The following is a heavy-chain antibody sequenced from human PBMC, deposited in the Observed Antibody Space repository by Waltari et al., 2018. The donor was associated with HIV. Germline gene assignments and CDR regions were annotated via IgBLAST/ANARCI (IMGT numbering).Heavy chain of an antibody. J-gene: IGHJ6*02. CDR2: FDPEDDET. CDR1: GYTLHEFS. D-gene: IGHD3-10*01. CDR3: ATDFSGMVRAYSYYSLDV. Sequence: VQLVQSGAEVKKPGASVKVSCKGLGYTLHEFSMHWVRQAPGKGLEWMGNFDPEDDETIYAQKFQGRITMTEDTSSDTAYMELSSLTSGDTAVYYCATDFSGMVRAYSYYSLDVWGQGTTVTVSS. V-gene: IGHV1-24*01.